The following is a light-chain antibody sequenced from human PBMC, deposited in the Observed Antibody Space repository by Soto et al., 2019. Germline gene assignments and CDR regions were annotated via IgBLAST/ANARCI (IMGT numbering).Light chain of an antibody. CDR2: DVS. Sequence: QSVLTQPASVSGSPGQSITISCTGTSSDVGGYNYVSWYQQHPGKAPKLMIYDVSNRPSGVSNRFSGSKSGNTASLTISGPQAEDEADYYCSSYTSSSTLVFGTGTKVT. J-gene: IGLJ1*01. CDR1: SSDVGGYNY. CDR3: SSYTSSSTLV. V-gene: IGLV2-14*01.